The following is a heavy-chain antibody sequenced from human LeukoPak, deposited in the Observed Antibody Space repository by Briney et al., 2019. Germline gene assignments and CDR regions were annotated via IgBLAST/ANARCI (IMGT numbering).Heavy chain of an antibody. J-gene: IGHJ5*02. CDR2: IWHDGSKK. D-gene: IGHD1-26*01. Sequence: QPGRSLRLSCVGSGYSFRTYGMHWVRQSTGKGVDWVVDIWHDGSKKYYADCVEGRFPIHGDNSELTLYVQMNSVRGEDAAVFFCARSRVLSGSYPPETCFDPWGQGTLVTVSS. V-gene: IGHV3-33*08. CDR3: ARSRVLSGSYPPETCFDP. CDR1: GYSFRTYG.